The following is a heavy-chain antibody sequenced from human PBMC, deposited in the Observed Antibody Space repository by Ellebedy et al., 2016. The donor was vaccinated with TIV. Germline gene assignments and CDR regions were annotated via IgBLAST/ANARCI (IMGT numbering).Heavy chain of an antibody. CDR2: LYGRGRGI. V-gene: IGHV3-23*01. D-gene: IGHD5-24*01. Sequence: PGGSLRLSCGASGFTFSSYAMAWVRQSPGKGLECVSGLYGRGRGIFYSDSVKGRFTISRDNSKNTLYLEMNSLRVEYTATYYCAKDQVAGDGRWVFDMWGQGTTVTVSS. CDR3: AKDQVAGDGRWVFDM. CDR1: GFTFSSYA. J-gene: IGHJ3*02.